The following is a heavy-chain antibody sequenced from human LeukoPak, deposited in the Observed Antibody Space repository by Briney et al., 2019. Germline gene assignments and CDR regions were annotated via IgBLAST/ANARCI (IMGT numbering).Heavy chain of an antibody. CDR1: GGSVSSNSNY. D-gene: IGHD2-8*01. CDR2: NTYFGSA. J-gene: IGHJ4*02. Sequence: PSETLSLTCTVSGGSVSSNSNYWSWIRQPPGKGLEWIGYNTYFGSASYNPSLKSRVTISVDKSKNQLSLNLTSVNAADTAVYYCSRENGAFSPFGYWGQGTLVTVLS. CDR3: SRENGAFSPFGY. V-gene: IGHV4-61*01.